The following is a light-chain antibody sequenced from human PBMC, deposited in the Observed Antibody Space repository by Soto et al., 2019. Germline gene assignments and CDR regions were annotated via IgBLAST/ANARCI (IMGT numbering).Light chain of an antibody. J-gene: IGLJ1*01. CDR2: EVS. CDR3: SSYSISTAYL. CDR1: SSDVGGYDY. Sequence: QSALTQPASVSGSPGQSITISCTGTSSDVGGYDYVSWYQLHPGKAPKLMVFEVSNRPSGVSYRFSGSKSGNTASLTISGLQADDEPDYSCSSYSISTAYLFGTGTKVTVL. V-gene: IGLV2-14*01.